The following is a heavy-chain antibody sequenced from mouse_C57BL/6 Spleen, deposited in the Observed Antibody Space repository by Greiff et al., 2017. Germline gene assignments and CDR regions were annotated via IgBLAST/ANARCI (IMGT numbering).Heavy chain of an antibody. CDR2: IYPGSGST. CDR1: GYTFTSYW. D-gene: IGHD1-1*01. CDR3: ARGYYGSSYSFDY. V-gene: IGHV1-55*01. J-gene: IGHJ2*01. Sequence: VQLQQPGAELVKPGASVKMSCKASGYTFTSYWITWVKQRPGQGLEWIGDIYPGSGSTNYNEKFKSKATLTVDTSSSTAYMQLSSLTSEDSAVYYCARGYYGSSYSFDYWGQGTTLTVSS.